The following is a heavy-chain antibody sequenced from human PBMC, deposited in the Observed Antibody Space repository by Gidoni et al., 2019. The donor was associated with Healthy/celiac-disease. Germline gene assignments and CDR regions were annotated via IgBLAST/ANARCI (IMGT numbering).Heavy chain of an antibody. D-gene: IGHD2-15*01. CDR2: IYYSGST. CDR3: ARTPPIFDY. CDR1: GGSISSSSYY. J-gene: IGHJ4*02. V-gene: IGHV4-39*01. Sequence: QLQLQESGPGLVTPSETLSLTCTVSGGSISSSSYYWGWIRQPPGKGREWIGSIYYSGSTYYNPSLKSRVTISVDTSKNQFSLKLSSVTAADTAVYYCARTPPIFDYWGQGTLVTVSS.